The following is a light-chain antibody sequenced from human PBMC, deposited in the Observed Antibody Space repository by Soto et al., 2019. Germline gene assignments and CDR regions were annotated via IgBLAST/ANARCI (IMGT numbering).Light chain of an antibody. CDR3: QQYKDYWT. CDR1: QSISNW. Sequence: DIQMTQSPSTLSASLGDRVTITCRASQSISNWLAWYQQKPGKAPKLLIHKTSNLESGVPLRFSGSGSGTEFTLTISSLQPDDFATYYCQQYKDYWTFGQGTKVDI. CDR2: KTS. V-gene: IGKV1-5*03. J-gene: IGKJ1*01.